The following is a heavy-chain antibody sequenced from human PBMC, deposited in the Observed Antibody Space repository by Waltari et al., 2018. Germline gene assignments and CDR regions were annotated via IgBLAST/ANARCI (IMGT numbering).Heavy chain of an antibody. V-gene: IGHV3-53*01. Sequence: EVQLVESGGGLIQPGGSLRLSCAASGFTVSSHYMRWVRPDPGKGLEWVSVIYSGGSTYYADSVKGRLTISRDNSKNTLYLQMNSLRAEDTAVYYCASGTVEMATASLPFVYWGQGTLVTVSS. CDR2: IYSGGST. CDR3: ASGTVEMATASLPFVY. CDR1: GFTVSSHY. J-gene: IGHJ4*02. D-gene: IGHD5-18*01.